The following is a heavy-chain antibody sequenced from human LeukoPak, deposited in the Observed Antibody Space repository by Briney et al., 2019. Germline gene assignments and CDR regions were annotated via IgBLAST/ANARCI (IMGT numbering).Heavy chain of an antibody. CDR1: GFTVSSNY. D-gene: IGHD2-2*01. CDR2: ISSSGTSI. J-gene: IGHJ4*02. V-gene: IGHV3-48*03. Sequence: PGGSLRLSCAASGFTVSSNYMNWVRQAPGKGLEWVSYISSSGTSIYYADSVKGRFTISRDNAKNSLYLQMNSLRADDTAVYYCARRYCSSTSCLIDYWGQGTLVTVSS. CDR3: ARRYCSSTSCLIDY.